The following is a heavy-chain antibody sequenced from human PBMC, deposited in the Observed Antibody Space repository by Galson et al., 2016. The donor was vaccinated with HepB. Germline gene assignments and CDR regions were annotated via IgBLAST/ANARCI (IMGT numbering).Heavy chain of an antibody. CDR1: GFTVSDWD. Sequence: SLRLSCAASGFTVSDWDFHWVRQAPGKGLDWVAVISKTGDTTFYGDSVKGRFTISRDNSKNTVDLQIHSLRSEDAAVYFCARDFKLGAPDYMDVWGKGTTVTVS. CDR3: ARDFKLGAPDYMDV. V-gene: IGHV3-30-3*01. CDR2: ISKTGDTT. J-gene: IGHJ6*03. D-gene: IGHD1-26*01.